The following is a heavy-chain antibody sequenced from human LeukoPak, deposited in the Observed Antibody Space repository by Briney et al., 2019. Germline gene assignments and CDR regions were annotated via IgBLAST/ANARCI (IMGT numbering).Heavy chain of an antibody. V-gene: IGHV3-30*18. CDR2: ISYDGSNK. D-gene: IGHD3-9*01. Sequence: GGSLRLFCAASQFTFSDYWMSWVRQAPGKGLEWVAVISYDGSNKYYADSVKGRFTISRDNSKNTLYLQMNSLRAEDTAVYYCAKDWDYDILTGYYTDPLLPDYWGQGTLVTVSS. CDR3: AKDWDYDILTGYYTDPLLPDY. CDR1: QFTFSDYW. J-gene: IGHJ4*02.